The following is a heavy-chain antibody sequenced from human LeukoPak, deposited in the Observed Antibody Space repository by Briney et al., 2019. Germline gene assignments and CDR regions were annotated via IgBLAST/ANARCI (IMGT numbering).Heavy chain of an antibody. J-gene: IGHJ4*02. CDR2: IYYRVTS. Sequence: SETLSLTCTVSGGSIINYYWTWIRQPPGKGLEWIGYIYYRVTSDYNPSLKSRVTMSVDMSTRQISLKLSSVTAADTAVYYCAKTPVRRFPLYFDYWGQGTLVTVSS. CDR3: AKTPVRRFPLYFDY. D-gene: IGHD3-3*01. V-gene: IGHV4-59*01. CDR1: GGSIINYY.